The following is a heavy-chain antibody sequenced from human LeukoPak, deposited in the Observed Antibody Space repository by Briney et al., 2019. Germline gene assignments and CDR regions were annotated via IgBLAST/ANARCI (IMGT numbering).Heavy chain of an antibody. Sequence: GGSLRLSCVVSGITLSNYGMSWVRQAPGKGLEWVSGISERGGSTNYADSVKGRFIISRDTSKNTVYLQMNSLRVEDTAVYFCAKRSIVIRAVIIIGFHKEAYYFDYWGQGILVTVSS. CDR1: GITLSNYG. J-gene: IGHJ4*02. D-gene: IGHD3-10*01. CDR3: AKRSIVIRAVIIIGFHKEAYYFDY. V-gene: IGHV3-23*01. CDR2: ISERGGST.